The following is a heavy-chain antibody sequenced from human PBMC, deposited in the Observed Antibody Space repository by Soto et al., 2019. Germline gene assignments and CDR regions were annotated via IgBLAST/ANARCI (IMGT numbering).Heavy chain of an antibody. CDR1: GESFTGYY. CDR3: ARGYYDFWSGFPSMDV. V-gene: IGHV4-34*01. D-gene: IGHD3-3*01. CDR2: INHSGTT. Sequence: QVQLQQWGAGLLRPSETLSLTCAVYGESFTGYYWSWIRQPPGAGLAWIGEINHSGTTNYNPSLKSRVIISLGTSKNQFSLKLSSVTAADTGVYYCARGYYDFWSGFPSMDVWGKGTTVTVSS. J-gene: IGHJ6*03.